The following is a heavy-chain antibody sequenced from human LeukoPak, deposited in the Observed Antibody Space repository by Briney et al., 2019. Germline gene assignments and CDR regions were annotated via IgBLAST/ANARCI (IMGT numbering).Heavy chain of an antibody. V-gene: IGHV4-34*11. CDR2: IENSGRT. CDR1: GGSFSGDY. Sequence: SETLSLTCAVYGGSFSGDYWSWIRQPPGKGLEWIGYIENSGRTEYNPSLMSRITISVDTSKIQFSLMLSPVTAADTAVYYCARGRYGGYFDCWGQGTLVTVSS. D-gene: IGHD4-23*01. CDR3: ARGRYGGYFDC. J-gene: IGHJ4*02.